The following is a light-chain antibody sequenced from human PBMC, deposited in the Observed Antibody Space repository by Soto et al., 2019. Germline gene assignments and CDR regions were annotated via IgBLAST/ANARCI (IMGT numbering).Light chain of an antibody. Sequence: IQMTQSPSSLSAFVGDRVTITCRASQSISSYLNWYQQKPGEAPKLLIYAASSLQSGVPSRLTGSGSGTDFTLTISSLQPEDFATYYCQQSYSTPITFGQRTLLEIK. CDR3: QQSYSTPIT. V-gene: IGKV1-39*01. CDR1: QSISSY. CDR2: AAS. J-gene: IGKJ5*01.